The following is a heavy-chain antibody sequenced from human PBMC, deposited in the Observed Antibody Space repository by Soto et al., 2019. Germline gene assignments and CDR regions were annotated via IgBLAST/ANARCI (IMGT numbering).Heavy chain of an antibody. Sequence: SETLSLTCTVSGGSFSPNYWSWIRQPPGKGLEWIGYIYYSGSTYYNPSLKSRVTISVDTSKNQFSLKLSSVTAADTAVYYCARSPEATVTAFDFWGLGTLVTVSS. V-gene: IGHV4-59*06. CDR1: GGSFSPNY. D-gene: IGHD4-17*01. CDR3: ARSPEATVTAFDF. J-gene: IGHJ4*02. CDR2: IYYSGST.